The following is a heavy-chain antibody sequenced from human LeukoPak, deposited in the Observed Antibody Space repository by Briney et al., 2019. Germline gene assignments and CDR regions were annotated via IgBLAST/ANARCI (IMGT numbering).Heavy chain of an antibody. CDR3: AFPRNYYGSGSLRYYYYGMDV. D-gene: IGHD3-10*01. CDR2: ISYDGSNK. V-gene: IGHV3-30-3*01. J-gene: IGHJ6*02. CDR1: GFTFSSYA. Sequence: GGSLRLSCAASGFTFSSYAMHWVRQAPGKGLEWVAVISYDGSNKYYADSVKGRFTISRDNSKNTLYLQMNSLRAEDTAVYYCAFPRNYYGSGSLRYYYYGMDVWGQGTTVTVSS.